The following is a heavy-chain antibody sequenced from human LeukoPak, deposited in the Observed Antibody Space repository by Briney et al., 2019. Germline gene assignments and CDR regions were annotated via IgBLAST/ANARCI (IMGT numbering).Heavy chain of an antibody. Sequence: ASVKVSCKASGYTFTSYDINWVRQATGQGLEWMGWMNPNSGNTGYAQKFQGRVTMTRNTSISTAYMELSSLRSEDTAVYYCAREGAIRFKHWYYYDSSGYQGYYYMDVWGKGTTVTVSS. CDR2: MNPNSGNT. CDR3: AREGAIRFKHWYYYDSSGYQGYYYMDV. V-gene: IGHV1-8*01. CDR1: GYTFTSYD. J-gene: IGHJ6*03. D-gene: IGHD3-22*01.